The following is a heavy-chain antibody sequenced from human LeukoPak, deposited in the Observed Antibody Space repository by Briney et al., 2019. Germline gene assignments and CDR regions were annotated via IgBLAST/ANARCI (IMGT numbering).Heavy chain of an antibody. V-gene: IGHV1-2*06. Sequence: GASVKVSCKASGYTFTSYYMHWVRQAPGQGLEWMGRINPNSGGTNYAQKFQGRVTMTRDTSISTAYMELSRLRSDDTAVYYCARVKVPAAIPQNWFDPWGQGTLVTVSS. CDR3: ARVKVPAAIPQNWFDP. J-gene: IGHJ5*02. CDR2: INPNSGGT. D-gene: IGHD2-2*02. CDR1: GYTFTSYY.